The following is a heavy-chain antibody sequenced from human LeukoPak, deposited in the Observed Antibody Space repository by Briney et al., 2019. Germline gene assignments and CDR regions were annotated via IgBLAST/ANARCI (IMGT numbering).Heavy chain of an antibody. D-gene: IGHD6-19*01. V-gene: IGHV6-1*01. CDR3: AREKGSGWGTFDY. J-gene: IGHJ4*02. CDR1: GDSVSSNSAA. CDR2: TYYRSKWYN. Sequence: SQTLSLTCAISGDSVSSNSAAWNWIRQSSSRGLEWLGRTYYRSKWYNDYAVSEKSQITINPDTSKNQFSLQLNSVTPEDTAVYYCAREKGSGWGTFDYWGQGTLVTVSS.